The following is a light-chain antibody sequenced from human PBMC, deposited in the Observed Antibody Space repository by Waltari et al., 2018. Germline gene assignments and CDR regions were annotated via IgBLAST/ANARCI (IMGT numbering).Light chain of an antibody. Sequence: QSALTQPASVSGSPGQSITISCTGTSSDVGGYNYVSWYQQHPGKAPKLMIYDVSNRPSGVFNRFSGSKAGNTASLTISGRQAEDEADYYCSSYTSSSPYVFGTGTKVTVL. CDR1: SSDVGGYNY. V-gene: IGLV2-14*03. J-gene: IGLJ1*01. CDR2: DVS. CDR3: SSYTSSSPYV.